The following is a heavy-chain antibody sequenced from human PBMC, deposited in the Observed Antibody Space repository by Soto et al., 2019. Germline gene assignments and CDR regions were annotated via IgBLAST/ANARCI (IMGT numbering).Heavy chain of an antibody. CDR1: GYTFTSYA. D-gene: IGHD2-15*01. CDR3: ARIAVVAATRSHWFDP. Sequence: ASVKVSCKASGYTFTSYAMHWVRQAPGQRLEWMGWINAGNGNTKYSQKFQGRVTITRDTSASTAYMELSSLRSEGTAVYYCARIAVVAATRSHWFDPWGQGTLVTVYS. V-gene: IGHV1-3*01. J-gene: IGHJ5*02. CDR2: INAGNGNT.